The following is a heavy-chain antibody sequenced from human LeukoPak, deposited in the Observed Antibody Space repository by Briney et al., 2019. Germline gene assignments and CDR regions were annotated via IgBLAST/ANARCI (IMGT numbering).Heavy chain of an antibody. D-gene: IGHD3-22*01. CDR3: ARYYYDSSGYLSHAFDI. CDR2: ISAYNGNT. CDR1: GYTFTSYG. Sequence: ASVKVSCKASGYTFTSYGISWVRQAPGQGLEWMGWISAYNGNTNYAQKLQGRVTMTTDTSTSTAYMELRSLRSDDTAVYYCARYYYDSSGYLSHAFDIWGQGTMVTVSS. V-gene: IGHV1-18*01. J-gene: IGHJ3*02.